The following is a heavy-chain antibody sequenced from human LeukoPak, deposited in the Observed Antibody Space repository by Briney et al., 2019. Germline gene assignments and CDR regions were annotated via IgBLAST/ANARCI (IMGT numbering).Heavy chain of an antibody. CDR1: GGSFSGYY. V-gene: IGHV4-34*01. CDR3: ARAPDYGGTPFDY. J-gene: IGHJ4*02. Sequence: SETLSLTCAVYGGSFSGYYWSWIRQPPGKGLEWIGEINHSGSTNYNPSLKSRVTISVDTSKNQFSLKLSSVTAADTAVYYCARAPDYGGTPFDYWGQGTLVTVSS. D-gene: IGHD4-23*01. CDR2: INHSGST.